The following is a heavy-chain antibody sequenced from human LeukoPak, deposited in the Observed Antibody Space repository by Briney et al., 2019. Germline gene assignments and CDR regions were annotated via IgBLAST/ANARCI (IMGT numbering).Heavy chain of an antibody. CDR1: GYTLTSYG. Sequence: ASVKVSCKASGYTLTSYGISWVRQAPGQGLEWMGWISAYNGNTNYAQKLQGRVTMTTDTSTSTAYMELRSLRSDDTAVYYCARDGGYCSSISCYTNPFDYWGQGTLVTVSS. CDR2: ISAYNGNT. CDR3: ARDGGYCSSISCYTNPFDY. D-gene: IGHD2-2*02. J-gene: IGHJ4*02. V-gene: IGHV1-18*01.